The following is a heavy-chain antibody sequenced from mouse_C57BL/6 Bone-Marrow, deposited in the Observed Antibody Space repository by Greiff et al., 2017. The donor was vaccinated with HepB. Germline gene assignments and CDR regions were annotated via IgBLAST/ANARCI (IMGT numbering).Heavy chain of an antibody. J-gene: IGHJ2*01. Sequence: QVQLQQPGAELVRPGSSVKLSCKASGYTFTSYWMDWVKQRPGQGLEWIGNIYPSDSETHYNQKFKDKATLTVDKSSSTDYMQLSSLTSEDSAVYYCARIVIYYGNPYFDYWGQGTTLTVTS. V-gene: IGHV1-61*01. CDR3: ARIVIYYGNPYFDY. D-gene: IGHD2-1*01. CDR2: IYPSDSET. CDR1: GYTFTSYW.